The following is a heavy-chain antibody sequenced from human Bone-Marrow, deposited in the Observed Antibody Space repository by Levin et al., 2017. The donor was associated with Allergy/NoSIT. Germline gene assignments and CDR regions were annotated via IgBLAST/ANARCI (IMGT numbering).Heavy chain of an antibody. CDR1: GYSFTSHW. V-gene: IGHV5-51*01. CDR3: AAGGAYGDYVVDN. Sequence: GGSLRLSCKGSGYSFTSHWIGWVRQLPGKGLEWMGIIFPDDSDTRYTPSFQGQVTISADKSITTAYLQLSGLKASDTAMYYCAAGGAYGDYVVDNWGQGTLVTVSS. CDR2: IFPDDSDT. J-gene: IGHJ4*02. D-gene: IGHD4-17*01.